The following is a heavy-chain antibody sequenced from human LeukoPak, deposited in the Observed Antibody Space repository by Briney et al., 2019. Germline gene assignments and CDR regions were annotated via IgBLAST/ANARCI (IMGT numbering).Heavy chain of an antibody. CDR2: ISSSSSYI. CDR3: LGAFDI. V-gene: IGHV3-21*01. CDR1: GFTFSSYS. Sequence: GGSLGLSCAASGFTFSSYSMNWVRQAPGKGLEWVSSISSSSSYIHYADSVKGRFTISRDNAKNSLYLQMNSLRDEDTAVYYCLGAFDIWGQGTLVTVSS. J-gene: IGHJ3*02.